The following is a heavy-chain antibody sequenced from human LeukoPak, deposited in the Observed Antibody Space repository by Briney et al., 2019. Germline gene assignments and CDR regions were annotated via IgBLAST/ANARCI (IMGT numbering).Heavy chain of an antibody. CDR1: GFIFTSYG. V-gene: IGHV3-33*01. Sequence: GGSLRLSCAASGFIFTSYGMHWVRQAPGKGLEWVAVIWYDGSIKYYAGAVTGQFTISRDNSENTRYLQMNSLRAENTAVYDCARDAWGYCSSTSCRNWFDPWGQGTLVTVSS. D-gene: IGHD2-2*01. J-gene: IGHJ5*02. CDR2: IWYDGSIK. CDR3: ARDAWGYCSSTSCRNWFDP.